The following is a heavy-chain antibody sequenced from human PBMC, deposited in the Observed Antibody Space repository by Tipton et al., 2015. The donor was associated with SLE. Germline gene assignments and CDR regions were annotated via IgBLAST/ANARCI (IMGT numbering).Heavy chain of an antibody. CDR3: AKDGTRFDLGYYFDY. Sequence: SLRLSCAASGFTFNNYAMSWVRQAPGKGLEWVSTITDSGGSTYYADSVKGRFTFSRDNSKNTLYLQMNSLRADDTAVYYCAKDGTRFDLGYYFDYWGQGTLVTVSS. D-gene: IGHD1-1*01. CDR1: GFTFNNYA. V-gene: IGHV3-23*01. J-gene: IGHJ4*02. CDR2: ITDSGGST.